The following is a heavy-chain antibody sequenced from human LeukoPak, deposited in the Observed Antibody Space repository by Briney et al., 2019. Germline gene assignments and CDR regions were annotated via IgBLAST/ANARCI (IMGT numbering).Heavy chain of an antibody. Sequence: GGSLRLSCEASGFXFSKAWMSWVRQAPGKGLEWVGRIVSKTDGGATDYAAPVKGRFTISRDDSKNTLYLQMNSLKTEDTAVYYCTTESAGAWGQGTLVTVSS. V-gene: IGHV3-15*04. CDR1: GFXFSKAW. CDR3: TTESAGA. D-gene: IGHD3-10*01. CDR2: IVSKTDGGAT. J-gene: IGHJ5*02.